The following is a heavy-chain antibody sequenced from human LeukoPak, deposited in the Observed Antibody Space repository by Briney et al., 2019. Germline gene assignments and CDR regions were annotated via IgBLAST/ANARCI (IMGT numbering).Heavy chain of an antibody. Sequence: SETLSLTCTVSGGSISSYYWGWIRQPPGKPLEWIGSIYSSGSTYYNSSLKSRVIILIDTSKNHFSLTLSSVTAADTAVYYCTRSDGYGLVGIWGQGTMVTVSS. CDR2: IYSSGST. V-gene: IGHV4-59*12. CDR3: TRSDGYGLVGI. J-gene: IGHJ3*01. CDR1: GGSISSYY. D-gene: IGHD3-10*01.